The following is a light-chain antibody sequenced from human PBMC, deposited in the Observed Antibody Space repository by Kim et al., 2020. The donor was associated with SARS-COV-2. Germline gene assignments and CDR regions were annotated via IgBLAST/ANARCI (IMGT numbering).Light chain of an antibody. Sequence: SYELTQPPSVSVSPGQTASITCSGGKLGDKYVLWYQQKPGQSPVLVIYQDTKRPSGLPGQFSASNSGNTATLTISGTQATDEADYYCQAWYSGTALVFGG. CDR1: KLGDKY. CDR3: QAWYSGTALV. CDR2: QDT. J-gene: IGLJ2*01. V-gene: IGLV3-1*01.